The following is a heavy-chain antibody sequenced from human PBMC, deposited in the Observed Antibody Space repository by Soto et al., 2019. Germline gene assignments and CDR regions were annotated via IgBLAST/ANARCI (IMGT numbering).Heavy chain of an antibody. CDR3: ARSDILTGHPFDY. D-gene: IGHD3-9*01. J-gene: IGHJ4*02. CDR2: IYHSGST. Sequence: SETLSLTCAVSGGSISSGGYSWSWIRQPPGKGLEWIGYIYHSGSTYYSPSLKSRVTISVDRSKNQFSLKLSSVTAADTAMYYCARSDILTGHPFDYWGQGTLVTVSS. V-gene: IGHV4-30-2*01. CDR1: GGSISSGGYS.